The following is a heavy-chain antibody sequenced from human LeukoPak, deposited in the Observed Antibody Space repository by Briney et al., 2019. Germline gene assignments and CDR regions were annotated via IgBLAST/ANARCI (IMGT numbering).Heavy chain of an antibody. CDR1: GDSVSSNSAA. J-gene: IGHJ4*02. CDR3: AREVEITRFDY. CDR2: TYYRSKWYN. D-gene: IGHD5-24*01. Sequence: SQTLSLTCAISGDSVSSNSAASNWIRQYPSRGLEWLGRTYYRSKWYNDYAVSVKSRITITPDTSKNQFSLQLNSVTPEDTAVYYCAREVEITRFDYWGQGTLVTVSS. V-gene: IGHV6-1*01.